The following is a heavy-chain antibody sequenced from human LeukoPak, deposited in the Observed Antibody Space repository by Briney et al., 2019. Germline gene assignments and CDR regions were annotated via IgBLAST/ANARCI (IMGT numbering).Heavy chain of an antibody. D-gene: IGHD3-22*01. V-gene: IGHV3-23*01. CDR1: GFAFSRFA. Sequence: GGSLRLSCSASGFAFSRFAMTWVRHLPGKGLDWVSTISGNGHQTYYGDSVKGRFSVSRDNSKNILYLQMDSLRADDSALYYCAKDANYYDSSGFFIPFDYWGQGTPVSVSS. J-gene: IGHJ4*02. CDR2: ISGNGHQT. CDR3: AKDANYYDSSGFFIPFDY.